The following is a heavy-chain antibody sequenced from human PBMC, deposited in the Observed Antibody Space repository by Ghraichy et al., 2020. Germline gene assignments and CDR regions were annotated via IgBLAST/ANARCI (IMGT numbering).Heavy chain of an antibody. V-gene: IGHV4-34*01. CDR3: ARGRGSGSYYGSYYYYYMDV. Sequence: SQTLSLTCAVYGGSFSGYYWSWIRQPPGKGLEWIGEINHSGSTNYNPSLKSRVTISVDTSKNQFSLKLSSVTAADTAVYYCARGRGSGSYYGSYYYYYMDVWGKGTTVTVSS. CDR2: INHSGST. J-gene: IGHJ6*03. D-gene: IGHD3-10*01. CDR1: GGSFSGYY.